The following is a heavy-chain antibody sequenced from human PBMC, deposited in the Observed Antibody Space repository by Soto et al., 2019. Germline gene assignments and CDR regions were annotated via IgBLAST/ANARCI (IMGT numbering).Heavy chain of an antibody. J-gene: IGHJ5*02. D-gene: IGHD6-13*01. CDR1: GGTFSSYA. Sequence: SVKVSCKASGGTFSSYAISWVRQAPGQGLEWMGGIIPIFGTANYAQKFQGRVTITADESTSTAYMELSSLRSEDTAVYYCARGRSSSWKQGCWFDPWGQGTLVTVSS. CDR2: IIPIFGTA. CDR3: ARGRSSSWKQGCWFDP. V-gene: IGHV1-69*13.